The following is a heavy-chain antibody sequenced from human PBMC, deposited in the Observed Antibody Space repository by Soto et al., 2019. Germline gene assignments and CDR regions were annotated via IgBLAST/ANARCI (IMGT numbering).Heavy chain of an antibody. Sequence: PGGSLRLSCAASGFTFSSYAMSWVRQAPGKGLEWVSATSGSGGSTYYADSVKGRFTISRDNSKNTLYLQMNSLRAEDTAVYYCLAQRTRRYYFDYWGQGTLVTVSS. CDR1: GFTFSSYA. J-gene: IGHJ4*02. CDR2: TSGSGGST. V-gene: IGHV3-23*01. CDR3: LAQRTRRYYFDY. D-gene: IGHD2-2*01.